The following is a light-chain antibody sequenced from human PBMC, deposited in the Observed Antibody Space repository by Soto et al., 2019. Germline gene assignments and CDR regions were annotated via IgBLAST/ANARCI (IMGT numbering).Light chain of an antibody. J-gene: IGLJ2*01. CDR2: DVS. CDR1: SSDVGGYNY. Sequence: QSVLTQPASVSESPGQSITISCTGTSSDVGGYNYVSWYQQHPGKAPKLMIYDVSNRPSGVSNRFSGSKSGNTASLTISGLQAEDEADYYCSSYTSSSTLTFGGGTKVTVL. CDR3: SSYTSSSTLT. V-gene: IGLV2-14*01.